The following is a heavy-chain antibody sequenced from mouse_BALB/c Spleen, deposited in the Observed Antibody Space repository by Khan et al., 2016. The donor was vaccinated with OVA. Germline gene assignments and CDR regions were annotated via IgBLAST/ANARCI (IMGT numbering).Heavy chain of an antibody. CDR1: GYTFISYW. V-gene: IGHV1-7*01. CDR2: INPSTGYT. D-gene: IGHD2-12*01. CDR3: TRRGLYGIVVC. Sequence: VKLQESGTELAKPGASVKMSCKASGYTFISYWMHWVKQRPGQGLEWIGYINPSTGYTEYNQRFKEKATLTTDKSSNTAYMQLSILTLEDPADYYGTRRGLYGIVVCWGRGTRVTVSA. J-gene: IGHJ3*01.